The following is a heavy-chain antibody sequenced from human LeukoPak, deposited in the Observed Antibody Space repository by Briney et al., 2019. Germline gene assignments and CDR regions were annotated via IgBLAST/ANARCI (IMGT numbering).Heavy chain of an antibody. CDR1: GFTFSNAW. J-gene: IGHJ5*02. CDR3: TTDPHDYSNYDLGFYWFDP. D-gene: IGHD4-11*01. V-gene: IGHV3-15*01. CDR2: IKSKTDGGTT. Sequence: GGSLRLSCAASGFTFSNAWMSWVRQAPGKGLEWVGRIKSKTDGGTTDYAAPVKGRFTISRDDSKNTLYLQMNSLKTEDTAVYYCTTDPHDYSNYDLGFYWFDPWGQGTLVTVSS.